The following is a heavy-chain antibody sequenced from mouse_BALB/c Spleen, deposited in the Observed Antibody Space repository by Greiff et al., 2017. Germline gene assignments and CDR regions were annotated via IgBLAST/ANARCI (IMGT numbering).Heavy chain of an antibody. J-gene: IGHJ4*01. V-gene: IGHV3-8*02. CDR3: ASRHGNYVGAMDY. Sequence: EVKLMESGPSLVKPSQTLSLTCSVTGDSITSGYWNWIRKFPGNKLEYMGYISYSGSTYYNPSLNSRISITRDTSTNQYYLQLNSVTTEDTATYYCASRHGNYVGAMDYWGQGTSVTVSS. CDR1: GDSITSGY. D-gene: IGHD2-1*01. CDR2: ISYSGST.